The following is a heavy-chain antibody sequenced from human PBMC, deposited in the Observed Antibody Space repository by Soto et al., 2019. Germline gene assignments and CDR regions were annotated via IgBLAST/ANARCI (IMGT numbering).Heavy chain of an antibody. CDR2: TSSSSDYI. Sequence: GGSLRLSCAASGFTFTSYTMNWVRQAPGKGLEWVSSTSSSSDYIYYADSMKGRVTISRDNAKNSLFLDMNSLTGEDTAVYYCARERVYATGPLDFWGQGTLVTVYS. V-gene: IGHV3-21*06. J-gene: IGHJ4*02. CDR3: ARERVYATGPLDF. CDR1: GFTFTSYT. D-gene: IGHD6-13*01.